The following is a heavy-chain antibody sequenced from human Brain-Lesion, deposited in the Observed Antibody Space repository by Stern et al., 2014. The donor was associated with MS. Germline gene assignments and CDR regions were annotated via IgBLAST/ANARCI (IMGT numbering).Heavy chain of an antibody. V-gene: IGHV4-39*01. CDR1: GGSVSSTSYA. CDR3: AGEEDIRYCSGGSCTGNWFDP. CDR2: IYYSGNT. J-gene: IGHJ5*02. D-gene: IGHD2-15*01. Sequence: QVQLQESGPGLVKPSETLSLTCTVAGGSVSSTSYAWAWIRQPPGKGLEGIGTIYYSGNTYYSPSLKSRLTISLDTPKNLSARRLRSGTAADTAVYYCAGEEDIRYCSGGSCTGNWFDPWGQGTLVTVSS.